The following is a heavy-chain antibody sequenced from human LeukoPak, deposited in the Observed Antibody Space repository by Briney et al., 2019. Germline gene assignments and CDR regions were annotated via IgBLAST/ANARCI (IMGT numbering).Heavy chain of an antibody. CDR1: GGSISSGGYY. J-gene: IGHJ3*02. Sequence: SETLSLTCTVSGGSISSGGYYWSWIRQPPGKGLEWIGYIYHSGSTYYNPSLKSRVTISVDRSKNQFSLKLSSVTAADTAVYYCARPVRFGEDAFDIWGQGTMVTVSS. CDR2: IYHSGST. V-gene: IGHV4-30-2*01. D-gene: IGHD3-10*01. CDR3: ARPVRFGEDAFDI.